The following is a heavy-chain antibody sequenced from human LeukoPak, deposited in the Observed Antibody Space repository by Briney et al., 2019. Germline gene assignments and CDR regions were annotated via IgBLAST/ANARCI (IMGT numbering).Heavy chain of an antibody. CDR2: ISSSSSYI. CDR3: ARYVISGLWYFDI. D-gene: IGHD3-22*01. CDR1: GFTFSSYS. V-gene: IGHV3-21*04. Sequence: PGGSLRLSCAASGFTFSSYSMNWVRQAPGKGLEWVSSISSSSSYIYYADSVKGRFTISRDNSKNTLYFQMNSLRAEDTAVYYCARYVISGLWYFDIWGQGTMVTVSS. J-gene: IGHJ3*02.